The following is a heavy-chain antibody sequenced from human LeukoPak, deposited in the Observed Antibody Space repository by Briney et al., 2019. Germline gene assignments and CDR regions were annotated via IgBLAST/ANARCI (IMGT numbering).Heavy chain of an antibody. D-gene: IGHD2-2*01. V-gene: IGHV4-38-2*02. Sequence: SETLSLTCTVSGYSISSGYFWGWIRQPPGKGLEWIGTIYHSGSTYYNASLESRVTISVDKSKNQFSLKLSSVTAADTAVYYCARDCSSTSCYEGDWGQGTLVTVSS. CDR3: ARDCSSTSCYEGD. J-gene: IGHJ4*02. CDR1: GYSISSGYF. CDR2: IYHSGST.